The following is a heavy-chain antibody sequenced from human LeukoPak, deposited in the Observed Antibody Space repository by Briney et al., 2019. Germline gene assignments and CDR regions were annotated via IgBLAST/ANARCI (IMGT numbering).Heavy chain of an antibody. CDR2: IWYDGSNK. CDR1: GFTFSSYG. J-gene: IGHJ4*02. D-gene: IGHD6-19*01. CDR3: ARVRAVAGTEVLYYFDY. V-gene: IGHV3-33*01. Sequence: GGSLRLSCAASGFTFSSYGMHWVRQAPGKGLEWVAVIWYDGSNKYYADSVKGRFTISRDNSKNTLHLQMNSLRAEDTAVYYCARVRAVAGTEVLYYFDYWGQGTLVTVSS.